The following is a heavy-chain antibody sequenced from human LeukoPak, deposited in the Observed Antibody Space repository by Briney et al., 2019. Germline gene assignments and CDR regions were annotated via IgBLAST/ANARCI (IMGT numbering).Heavy chain of an antibody. J-gene: IGHJ4*02. CDR3: ALGYCGGGSCSTYYFDY. D-gene: IGHD2-15*01. CDR2: INSDGSGT. Sequence: GGSLRLSCAASGFTFSSYWMHWVRQTPGKGLVWVSRINSDGSGTSYADSVKGRFTISRDNAKNTLYLQMNSLRAEDTAVYYCALGYCGGGSCSTYYFDYWGQGTRVTVSS. CDR1: GFTFSSYW. V-gene: IGHV3-74*01.